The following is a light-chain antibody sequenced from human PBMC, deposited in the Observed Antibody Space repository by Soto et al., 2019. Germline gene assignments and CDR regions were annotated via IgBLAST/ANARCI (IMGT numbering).Light chain of an antibody. J-gene: IGKJ2*01. V-gene: IGKV1-5*01. CDR2: DAS. Sequence: DIQMTQSPSTLSASVGDRVTITCRASQRFSTWLAWYQQKPGKAPRLLIYDASSLEGGVPSRFSGRGSGTAFTLSISGLQPDDFATYYCQQYNSSPYTFGQGTKLEIK. CDR1: QRFSTW. CDR3: QQYNSSPYT.